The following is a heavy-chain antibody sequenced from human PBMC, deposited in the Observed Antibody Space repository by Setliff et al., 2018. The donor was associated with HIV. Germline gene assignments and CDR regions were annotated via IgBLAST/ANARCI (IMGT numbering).Heavy chain of an antibody. CDR3: ASGALSRLLEWLSLDS. CDR1: GGSLTSGYYY. D-gene: IGHD3-3*01. CDR2: RSTSGSI. J-gene: IGHJ5*01. V-gene: IGHV4-61*09. Sequence: SETLSLTCSVSGGSLTSGYYYWTWIRQSAGKRLEWIGHRSTSGSINQNPSLKGRVTISLDTSRNQLSLELNSVTVADTAVYFCASGALSRLLEWLSLDSWGQGTQVTVSS.